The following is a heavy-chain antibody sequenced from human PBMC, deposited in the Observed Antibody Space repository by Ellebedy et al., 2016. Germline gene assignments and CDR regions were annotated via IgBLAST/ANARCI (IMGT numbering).Heavy chain of an antibody. CDR1: AFTFSSYG. D-gene: IGHD2/OR15-2a*01. J-gene: IGHJ3*02. Sequence: GESLKISCAASAFTFSSYGMHWVRQAPGKGLEWVSFISFDGSNKYYADSVKGRFTISRDNSKNTLYLQMDSLRTEDTAVFYCTRDSDTGIVIEDVFDIWGQGTVVTVSS. CDR3: TRDSDTGIVIEDVFDI. CDR2: ISFDGSNK. V-gene: IGHV3-30*03.